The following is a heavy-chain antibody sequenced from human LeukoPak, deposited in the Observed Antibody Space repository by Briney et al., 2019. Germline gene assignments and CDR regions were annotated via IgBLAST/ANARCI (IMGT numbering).Heavy chain of an antibody. CDR2: INHSGST. V-gene: IGHV4-34*01. Sequence: SETLSLTCAVYGGSFSGYYWSWIRQPPGKGLEWIGEINHSGSTNYNPSLKSRVTISVDTSKNQFSLKLSPVTAADTAVYYCARRRVVPAARRGYFDYWGQGTLVTVSS. J-gene: IGHJ4*02. D-gene: IGHD2-2*01. CDR1: GGSFSGYY. CDR3: ARRRVVPAARRGYFDY.